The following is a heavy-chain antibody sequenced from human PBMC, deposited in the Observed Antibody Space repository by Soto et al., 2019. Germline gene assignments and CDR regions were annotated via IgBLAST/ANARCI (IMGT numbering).Heavy chain of an antibody. J-gene: IGHJ5*02. CDR2: ISAYNGNT. V-gene: IGHV1-18*01. Sequence: ASVKVSCKASGYTFTSYGISWVRQAPGQGLEWMGWISAYNGNTNYAQKLQGRVTMTTDTSTSTAYMELRSLRSDDTAVYYCARDPPPITIIVAQLPFDPWGQGTLVTVSS. D-gene: IGHD3-22*01. CDR1: GYTFTSYG. CDR3: ARDPPPITIIVAQLPFDP.